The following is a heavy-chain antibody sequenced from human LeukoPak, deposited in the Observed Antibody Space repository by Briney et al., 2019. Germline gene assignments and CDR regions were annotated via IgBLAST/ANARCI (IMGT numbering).Heavy chain of an antibody. Sequence: SEPLSLTCTVSGGSISYSYWSWIRQPAGKGLEWIGRIFTSGSTNYNPSLRSRVTMSVDTSKNQFSLRLSSVTAADTAVYYCARRGDYFDFWGQGTLVTVSS. CDR2: IFTSGST. CDR1: GGSISYSY. V-gene: IGHV4-4*07. J-gene: IGHJ4*02. CDR3: ARRGDYFDF.